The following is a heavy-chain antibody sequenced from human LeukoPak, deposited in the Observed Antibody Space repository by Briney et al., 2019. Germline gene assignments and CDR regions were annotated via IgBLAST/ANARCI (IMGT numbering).Heavy chain of an antibody. CDR2: ISADGNNE. D-gene: IGHD3-22*01. J-gene: IGHJ4*02. V-gene: IGHV3-30-3*01. CDR1: GSNFSNYP. CDR3: ARNDPDSSED. Sequence: PGGSLRLSCAASGSNFSNYPMHWVRQAPGKGLEWVAVISADGNNEHYADSAKGRFTLSRDNAKSTAYLQMNSLRSEDTAVYYCARNDPDSSEDWGQGTLVTVSS.